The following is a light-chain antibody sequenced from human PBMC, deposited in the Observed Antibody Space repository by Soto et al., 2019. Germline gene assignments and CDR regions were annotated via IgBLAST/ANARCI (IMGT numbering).Light chain of an antibody. J-gene: IGLJ2*01. CDR3: NSYTNSSAVV. CDR2: EVT. CDR1: RDDIGAYDY. Sequence: QSALTQPASVSGSPGQSITISCAGTRDDIGAYDYVSWYQQHPGNAPKLLVYEVTNRPSGVSDRFSGSKSGNTASLTISGLQAEDEADYYCNSYTNSSAVVFGGGTKVTVL. V-gene: IGLV2-14*01.